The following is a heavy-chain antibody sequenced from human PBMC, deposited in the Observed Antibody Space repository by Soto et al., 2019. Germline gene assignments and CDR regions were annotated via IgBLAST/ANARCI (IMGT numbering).Heavy chain of an antibody. Sequence: VQLMQSGAEVKKPGSSVKVSCKASGGTFSSHSINWVRQAPGQGLEWMGGIITLFGTSNYAQNFQGRVTINAKQSKRTAYMELNSLTSDDTDGYYFHIEVGYGECYGARLDWGQGTLVPVSS. D-gene: IGHD2-21*01. V-gene: IGHV1-69*01. J-gene: IGHJ4*02. CDR1: GGTFSSHS. CDR2: IITLFGTS. CDR3: HIEVGYGECYGARLD.